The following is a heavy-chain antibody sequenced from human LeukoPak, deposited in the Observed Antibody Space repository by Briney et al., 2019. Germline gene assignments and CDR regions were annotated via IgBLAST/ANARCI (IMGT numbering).Heavy chain of an antibody. V-gene: IGHV3-30*02. J-gene: IGHJ4*02. CDR2: IRYDGSNK. Sequence: QTGGSLRLSCAASGFTFSSYGMHWVGQAPGKGLEWVAFIRYDGSNKYYADSVKGRFTISRDNSKNTLYLQMNSLRAEDTAVYYCARDLKAVANIWGQGTLVTVSS. D-gene: IGHD6-19*01. CDR1: GFTFSSYG. CDR3: ARDLKAVANI.